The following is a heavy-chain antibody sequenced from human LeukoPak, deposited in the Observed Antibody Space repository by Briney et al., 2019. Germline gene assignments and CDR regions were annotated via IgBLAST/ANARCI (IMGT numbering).Heavy chain of an antibody. CDR1: GGTFSSYA. CDR2: IIPIFGTA. Sequence: SVKVSCKASGGTFSSYAISWVRQAPGQGLEWMGGIIPIFGTANYAQKFQGRVTITTDESTSTAYMELSSLRSEDTAVYYCARGKEILNYYYYYMDVWGKGTTVTVSS. V-gene: IGHV1-69*05. CDR3: ARGKEILNYYYYYMDV. J-gene: IGHJ6*03.